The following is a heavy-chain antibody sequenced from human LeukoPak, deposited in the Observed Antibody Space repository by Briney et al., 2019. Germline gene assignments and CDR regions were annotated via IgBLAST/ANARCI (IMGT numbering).Heavy chain of an antibody. J-gene: IGHJ4*02. V-gene: IGHV3-21*01. CDR1: GFTFSTYN. Sequence: NPGGSLRLSCAASGFTFSTYNMNWVRQAPGKGLQVVSSISSSSSYIEYADSVKGRFTISRDNAKNSLYLQMNSLRAEDTAVYYCARAVSMGRGDYWGQGTLVTVSS. D-gene: IGHD5-24*01. CDR3: ARAVSMGRGDY. CDR2: ISSSSSYI.